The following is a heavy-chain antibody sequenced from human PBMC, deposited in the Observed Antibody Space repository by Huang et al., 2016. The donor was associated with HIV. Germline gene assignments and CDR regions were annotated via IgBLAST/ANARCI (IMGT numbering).Heavy chain of an antibody. D-gene: IGHD2-21*02. J-gene: IGHJ2*01. V-gene: IGHV3-9*01. CDR1: GFNFNDYA. Sequence: EVNLVESGGGLTQPGRSLRLSCIVSGFNFNDYAMHWVRQPPGKGLEWVSGISWDSESLGYADSGKGRFTISRDKAKKALHVQLNHLRPEDTALYYCARSRHYGDWRGIRYFDLWGRGTLVIVSS. CDR3: ARSRHYGDWRGIRYFDL. CDR2: ISWDSESL.